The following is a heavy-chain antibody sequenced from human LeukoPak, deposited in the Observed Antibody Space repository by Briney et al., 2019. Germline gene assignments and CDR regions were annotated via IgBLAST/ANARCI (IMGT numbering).Heavy chain of an antibody. CDR2: INPKTGVT. J-gene: IGHJ4*02. V-gene: IGHV1-2*02. CDR1: GYTFTDYY. Sequence: ASVKVSCKASGYTFTDYYLHWVRQAPGHGLEWMGWINPKTGVTKYAQNFQGRVTMTRDTSISTAYMEVSRLRSDDTAVFYCARNLAMYSPDLDYWGQGTLVTVSS. D-gene: IGHD1-26*01. CDR3: ARNLAMYSPDLDY.